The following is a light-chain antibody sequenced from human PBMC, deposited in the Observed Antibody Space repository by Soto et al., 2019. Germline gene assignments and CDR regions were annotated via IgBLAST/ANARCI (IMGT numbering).Light chain of an antibody. Sequence: EIVMTQSPATLSVSPGERATLSCRASQSVSSNLAWYQQKPGQAPRLLIYGASTRATGIPARFSGSGSDTEFTLTISSLQSEDVAVYYCQQYDSWPPLTFGGGTKVDIK. CDR1: QSVSSN. V-gene: IGKV3-15*01. CDR3: QQYDSWPPLT. CDR2: GAS. J-gene: IGKJ4*01.